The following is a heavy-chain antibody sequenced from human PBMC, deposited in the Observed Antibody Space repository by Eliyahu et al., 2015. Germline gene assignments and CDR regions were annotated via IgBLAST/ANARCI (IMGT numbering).Heavy chain of an antibody. J-gene: IGHJ6*02. CDR3: VKMSGSWLHHYAMDV. Sequence: EVQLVESGGGLVQPGGSXRLSXSASGXXXRRYAMNWVRQAPGKGLEYVSTISSDGGGTYYADSVKGRFTISRDNSKNTLYLQMSSLRVEDTAVYYCVKMSGSWLHHYAMDVWGQGTTVTVSS. V-gene: IGHV3-64D*08. CDR2: ISSDGGGT. CDR1: GXXXRRYA. D-gene: IGHD6-13*01.